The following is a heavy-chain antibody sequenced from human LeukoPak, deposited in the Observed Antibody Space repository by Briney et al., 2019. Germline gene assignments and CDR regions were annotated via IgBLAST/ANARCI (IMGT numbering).Heavy chain of an antibody. J-gene: IGHJ5*02. D-gene: IGHD3-10*01. Sequence: PSETLTLACTVSGDSISSYYWNWIRQPPEKGLEWIGHIHFSGNTNYNPSLKSRVTISLDSANNQFSLRLISVTAADTAVYYCASRVQMSSASATSDTWMDPCGQGTLVSVSP. V-gene: IGHV4-59*01. CDR3: ASRVQMSSASATSDTWMDP. CDR2: IHFSGNT. CDR1: GDSISSYY.